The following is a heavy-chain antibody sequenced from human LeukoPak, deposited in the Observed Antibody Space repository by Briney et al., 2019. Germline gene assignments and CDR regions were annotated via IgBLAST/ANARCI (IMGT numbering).Heavy chain of an antibody. CDR2: ITGTGGST. CDR1: GFSLSTYG. CDR3: AKDHGTAVAGFYY. D-gene: IGHD6-19*01. V-gene: IGHV3-23*01. Sequence: GGSLRLSRAASGFSLSTYGVSWVRQPPGKGLEWVSGITGTGGSTYYADSVKGRFTVSRDTSENTLYLQMNSLRAEDTAIYYCAKDHGTAVAGFYYWGQGTLVTVSS. J-gene: IGHJ4*02.